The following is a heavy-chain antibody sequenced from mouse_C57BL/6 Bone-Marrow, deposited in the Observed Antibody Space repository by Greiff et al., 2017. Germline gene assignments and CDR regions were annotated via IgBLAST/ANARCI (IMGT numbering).Heavy chain of an antibody. CDR1: GYTFTSYG. CDR2: IYPRSGNT. V-gene: IGHV1-81*01. J-gene: IGHJ1*03. D-gene: IGHD1-1*01. Sequence: VQVVESGAELARPGASVKLSCKASGYTFTSYGISWVKQRTGQGLEWIGEIYPRSGNTYYNEKFKGKATLTADKSSSTAYMELRSLTSEDSAVYFCARRSSGYFDVWGTGTTVTVSS. CDR3: ARRSSGYFDV.